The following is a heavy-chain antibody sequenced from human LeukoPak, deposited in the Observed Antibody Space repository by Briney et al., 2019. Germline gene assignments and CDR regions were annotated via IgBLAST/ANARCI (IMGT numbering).Heavy chain of an antibody. CDR3: AIRYSSSWYSDAFDI. D-gene: IGHD6-13*01. V-gene: IGHV4-38-2*02. CDR1: GYSISSGYY. J-gene: IGHJ3*02. CDR2: IYHSGST. Sequence: PSETLSLTCTVSGYSISSGYYWGWIRQPPGKGLEWIGSIYHSGSTYYNPSLKSRVTISADTSKNQFSLKLSPVTAADTAVYYCAIRYSSSWYSDAFDIWGQGTMVTVSS.